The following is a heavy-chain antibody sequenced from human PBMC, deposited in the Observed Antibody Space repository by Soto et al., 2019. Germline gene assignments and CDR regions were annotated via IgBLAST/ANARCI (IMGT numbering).Heavy chain of an antibody. J-gene: IGHJ4*02. CDR1: GYSISSGYY. CDR3: ARDISASDGDY. Sequence: PSETLSLTCSVSGYSISSGYYWGWIRQAPGKGLEWIGNIHHSGSTYYNPSLESRVTISIDTSKNQFSLRLTSVTAADTAIYYCARDISASDGDYWGQGTLVTVYS. D-gene: IGHD2-21*01. CDR2: IHHSGST. V-gene: IGHV4-38-2*02.